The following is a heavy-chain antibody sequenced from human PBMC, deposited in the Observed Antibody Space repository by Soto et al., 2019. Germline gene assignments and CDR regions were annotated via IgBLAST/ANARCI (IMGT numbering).Heavy chain of an antibody. Sequence: PSETLSLTCTVSGGSIKTFSWSWFRQPPGKGLEWIGYIYYSGSTNYHPSLKGRVSISVDTSKNIFSLKLSSVTAADTAVYYCARSTGDVDSYLDYWGRGTLVTVSS. CDR1: GGSIKTFS. D-gene: IGHD2-8*02. CDR2: IYYSGST. J-gene: IGHJ4*02. V-gene: IGHV4-59*12. CDR3: ARSTGDVDSYLDY.